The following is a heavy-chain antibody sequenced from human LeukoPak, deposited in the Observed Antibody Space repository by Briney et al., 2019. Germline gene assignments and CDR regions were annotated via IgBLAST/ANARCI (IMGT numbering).Heavy chain of an antibody. CDR3: AKSNGDILTGYYSTRSRGY. J-gene: IGHJ4*02. V-gene: IGHV3-9*01. Sequence: GGSLRLSCAASGFTFDDYAMHWVRQAPGKGLEWVSGISWNSGSIDYADSVKGRFTISRDNAKNSLYLQMNSLRAEDTALYYCAKSNGDILTGYYSTRSRGYWGQGTLVTVSS. CDR1: GFTFDDYA. CDR2: ISWNSGSI. D-gene: IGHD3-9*01.